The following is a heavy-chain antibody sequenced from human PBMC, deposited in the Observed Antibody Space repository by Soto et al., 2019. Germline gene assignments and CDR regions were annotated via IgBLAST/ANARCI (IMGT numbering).Heavy chain of an antibody. D-gene: IGHD1-26*01. CDR3: ARVGGSHPSGFDP. Sequence: QVQLVESGGGVVQPGRSLRLSCAASGFSFKSYGIHWVRQAPGKGLEWVAFIWFDGSKKYYGDSAKGRFTISRDNSKNILYLQMNSLRVEDTAVYYCARVGGSHPSGFDPWGQGTLVSVSS. V-gene: IGHV3-33*01. CDR1: GFSFKSYG. CDR2: IWFDGSKK. J-gene: IGHJ5*02.